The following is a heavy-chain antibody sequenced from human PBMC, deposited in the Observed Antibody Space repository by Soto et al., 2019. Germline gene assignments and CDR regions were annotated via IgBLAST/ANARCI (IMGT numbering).Heavy chain of an antibody. CDR3: AKDAHEAAPSGV. CDR2: MSTYNENK. CDR1: GYAFTSYG. Sequence: ASVKVSCKASGYAFTSYGINWVRRAPGQGLEWVGWMSTYNENKVYAQKLQGRVAMTMDAATSTAYLDLRHLRSDDTAVYYCAKDAHEAAPSGVWGQGTMVTVSS. V-gene: IGHV1-18*01. J-gene: IGHJ3*01. D-gene: IGHD2-15*01.